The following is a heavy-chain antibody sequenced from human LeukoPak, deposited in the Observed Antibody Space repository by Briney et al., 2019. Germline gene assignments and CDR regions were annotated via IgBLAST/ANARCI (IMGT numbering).Heavy chain of an antibody. CDR3: ARSEGGDYYDSSGYFDY. D-gene: IGHD3-22*01. J-gene: IGHJ4*02. Sequence: PSETLSLTCTVSGGSIGSYYWSWIRQPPGKGLEWIGYIYYSGSTNYNPSLKSRVTISVDTSKNQFSLKLSSVTAADTAVYYCARSEGGDYYDSSGYFDYWGQGTLVTVSS. CDR2: IYYSGST. CDR1: GGSIGSYY. V-gene: IGHV4-59*01.